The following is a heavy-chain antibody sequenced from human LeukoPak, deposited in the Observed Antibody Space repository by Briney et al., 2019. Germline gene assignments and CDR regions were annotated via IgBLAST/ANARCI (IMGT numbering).Heavy chain of an antibody. D-gene: IGHD3-16*01. Sequence: GGSLRLSCAASGFTFSSYWMSWVRQDPGKGLEWVANIKQDGSEKYYVDSVKGRFTISRDNAKNSLYLQMNSLRAEDTAVYYRARRAHWGSSWFDPWGQGTLVTVSS. CDR2: IKQDGSEK. J-gene: IGHJ5*02. CDR3: ARRAHWGSSWFDP. CDR1: GFTFSSYW. V-gene: IGHV3-7*01.